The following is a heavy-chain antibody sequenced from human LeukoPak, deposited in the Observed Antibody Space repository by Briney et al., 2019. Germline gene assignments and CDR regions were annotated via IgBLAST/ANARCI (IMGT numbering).Heavy chain of an antibody. D-gene: IGHD4-17*01. CDR2: ISYDGSNK. CDR1: GFTFSSYA. V-gene: IGHV3-30-3*01. J-gene: IGHJ3*02. Sequence: GGSLRLSCAASGFTFSSYAMHWVRQAPGKGLEWVAVISYDGSNKYYADSVKGRFTISRDNSKNTLYLQMNSLRAEDTAVYYCARDDYGDRRGAFDIWGQGTMATVSS. CDR3: ARDDYGDRRGAFDI.